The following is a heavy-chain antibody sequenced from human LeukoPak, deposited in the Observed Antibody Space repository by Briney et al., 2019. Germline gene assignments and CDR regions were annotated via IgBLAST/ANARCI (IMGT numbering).Heavy chain of an antibody. J-gene: IGHJ4*02. V-gene: IGHV3-15*01. Sequence: GGSLRLSCTASGFTFSNAWMSWVRQAPGKGLEWFGRIKSKSDGETTDYAAPVKGTFTISRDDSKNTLYLQMNSLKTEDTAVYYCTTWPAAHLKFDYWGQGNLVTVSS. CDR2: IKSKSDGETT. D-gene: IGHD2-2*01. CDR3: TTWPAAHLKFDY. CDR1: GFTFSNAW.